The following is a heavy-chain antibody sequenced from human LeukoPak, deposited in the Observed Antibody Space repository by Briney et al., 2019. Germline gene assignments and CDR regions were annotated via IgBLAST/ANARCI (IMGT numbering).Heavy chain of an antibody. J-gene: IGHJ4*02. CDR1: GFTFSSYW. CDR2: IKQDGSEK. V-gene: IGHV3-7*01. D-gene: IGHD2-2*01. CDR3: ARDRIYCSSTSCYFFDY. Sequence: GGSLRLSCAASGFTFSSYWISWVRQAPGKGLEWVANIKQDGSEKYYVDSVKGRFTISRDNAKNSLYLQMNSLRAEDTAVYYCARDRIYCSSTSCYFFDYWGQGTLVTVSS.